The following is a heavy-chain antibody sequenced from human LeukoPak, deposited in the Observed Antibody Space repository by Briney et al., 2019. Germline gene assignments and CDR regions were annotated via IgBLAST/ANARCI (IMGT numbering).Heavy chain of an antibody. CDR2: IYYTGST. Sequence: SETLSLTSTVSGGSISSYHWSWIRQPPGKGPEWIGYIYYTGSTNYNPSLKSRVTISVDTSKNQFSLKLSSVTAADTAVYYCARLYGDYCCPRGGHYYYYYMDVWGKGTTVTISS. CDR1: GGSISSYH. J-gene: IGHJ6*03. V-gene: IGHV4-59*08. D-gene: IGHD4-17*01. CDR3: ARLYGDYCCPRGGHYYYYYMDV.